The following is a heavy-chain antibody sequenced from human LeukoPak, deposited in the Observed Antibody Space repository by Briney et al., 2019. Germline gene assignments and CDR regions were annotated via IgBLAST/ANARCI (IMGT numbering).Heavy chain of an antibody. D-gene: IGHD1-26*01. Sequence: SETLSLTCTVSGGSVSSGGYYWSWIRQPPGKGPEWIGYIYYSGSTNYNPSLKSRVIISVDTSKNQFSLKLSSVTAADTAVYYCAREPLRAESRWFDPWGQGILVTVSS. V-gene: IGHV4-61*08. CDR1: GGSVSSGGYY. CDR3: AREPLRAESRWFDP. CDR2: IYYSGST. J-gene: IGHJ5*02.